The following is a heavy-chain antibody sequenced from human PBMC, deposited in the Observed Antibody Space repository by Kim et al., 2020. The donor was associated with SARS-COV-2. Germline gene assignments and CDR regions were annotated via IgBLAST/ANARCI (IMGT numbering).Heavy chain of an antibody. CDR1: GGSISSYY. CDR2: IYYSGST. J-gene: IGHJ6*02. CDR3: ARGVVAATDGLYYYGMYV. V-gene: IGHV4-59*13. Sequence: SETLSLTCTVSGGSISSYYWSWIRQPPGKGLEWIGYIYYSGSTNYNPSLKSRVTISVDTSKNQFSLKLSSVTAADTAVYYCARGVVAATDGLYYYGMYVWGQGTTVTVSS. D-gene: IGHD2-15*01.